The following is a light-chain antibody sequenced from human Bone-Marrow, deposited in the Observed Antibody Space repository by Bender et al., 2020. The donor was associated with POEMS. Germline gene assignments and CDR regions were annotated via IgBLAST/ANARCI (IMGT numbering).Light chain of an antibody. J-gene: IGLJ3*02. V-gene: IGLV1-40*01. Sequence: QSVLTQPPSVSGAPGQTVTISCPGTSSNMGAGYGVNWYQQLPGTAPKLLIYNNENRPSGVPDRISGSKSATSASLAITGLQAEDEADYHCQSYAISLSGWVFGGGTKLTAL. CDR2: NNE. CDR3: QSYAISLSGWV. CDR1: SSNMGAGYG.